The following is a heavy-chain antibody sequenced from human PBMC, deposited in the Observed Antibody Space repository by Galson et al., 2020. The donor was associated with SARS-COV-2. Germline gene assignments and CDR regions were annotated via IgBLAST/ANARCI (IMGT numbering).Heavy chain of an antibody. J-gene: IGHJ6*03. CDR2: IYYSGST. V-gene: IGHV4-39*01. Sequence: SETLSLTCAVSGGSISSGSHYWGWIRQPPGKGLEWIGSIYYSGSTYYNPSLKSRVTISVDTSKNQFSLKLSSVTAADTAVYYCARRGPRYYHMDLWGKETTVTVSS. CDR3: ARRGPRYYHMDL. CDR1: GGSISSGSHY.